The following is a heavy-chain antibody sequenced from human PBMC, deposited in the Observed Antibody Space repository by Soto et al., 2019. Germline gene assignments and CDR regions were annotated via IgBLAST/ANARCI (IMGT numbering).Heavy chain of an antibody. CDR3: ARPLRYCSSTSCPVGAWFDP. J-gene: IGHJ5*02. V-gene: IGHV1-18*01. D-gene: IGHD2-2*01. Sequence: ASVKGSCKASGYTFTSYGISWVRQAPGQGLEWMEWISAHNGNTNYAQKLQGRVTMTTDTSASTAYMELRSLRSDDTAVYYCARPLRYCSSTSCPVGAWFDPWGQGTLVTVSS. CDR2: ISAHNGNT. CDR1: GYTFTSYG.